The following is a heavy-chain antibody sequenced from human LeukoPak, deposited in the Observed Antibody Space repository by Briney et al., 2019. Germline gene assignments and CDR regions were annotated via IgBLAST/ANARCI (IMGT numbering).Heavy chain of an antibody. V-gene: IGHV1-2*02. D-gene: IGHD6-19*01. CDR1: GYTFTGYY. J-gene: IGHJ4*02. Sequence: ASVKVSCKASGYTFTGYYMHWVRQAPGQGLKWMGWINPNSGGTNYAQKFQGRVTMTRDTSISTAYMELSRLRSDDTAVYYCAVVGYSSGWYFDYWGQGTLVTVSS. CDR2: INPNSGGT. CDR3: AVVGYSSGWYFDY.